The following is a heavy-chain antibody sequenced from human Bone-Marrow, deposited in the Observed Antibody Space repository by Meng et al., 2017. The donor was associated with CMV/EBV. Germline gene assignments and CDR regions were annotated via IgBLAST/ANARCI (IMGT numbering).Heavy chain of an antibody. J-gene: IGHJ6*02. V-gene: IGHV3-30*02. Sequence: GGSLRLSCAASGFTFSSYGMHWVRQARGKGLEWVAFIRYDGSNKYYADSVKGRFTISRDNSKNSLYLQMNRLRAEETAVYYCEKDRNSSPNYYYYGMDVWGQGTTVTVSS. D-gene: IGHD6-13*01. CDR1: GFTFSSYG. CDR3: EKDRNSSPNYYYYGMDV. CDR2: IRYDGSNK.